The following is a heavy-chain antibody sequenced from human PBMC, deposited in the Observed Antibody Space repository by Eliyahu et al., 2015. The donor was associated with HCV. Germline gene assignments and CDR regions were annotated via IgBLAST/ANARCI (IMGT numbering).Heavy chain of an antibody. CDR1: GFXFXSYA. V-gene: IGHV3-23*01. CDR3: ATPRRANLDWTNIDL. Sequence: EVQLLESGGGLVQPGGSLXLSCXASGFXFXSYAMDWVRQAPGKGLGWVSGISDNGGRTVYADSVKGRFTISRDNSKNTLYLQMNGLRADDAAVYYCATPRRANLDWTNIDLWGQGTLVTVSS. J-gene: IGHJ5*02. CDR2: ISDNGGRT. D-gene: IGHD3-9*01.